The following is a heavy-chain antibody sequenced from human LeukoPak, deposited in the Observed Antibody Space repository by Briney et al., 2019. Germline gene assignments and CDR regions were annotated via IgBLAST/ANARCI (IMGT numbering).Heavy chain of an antibody. CDR3: AKIEGKYQLANVPDH. CDR2: IRYDGNNK. D-gene: IGHD2-2*01. J-gene: IGHJ4*02. CDR1: GFTFSTYG. V-gene: IGHV3-30*02. Sequence: GGSLKLSCAASGFTFSTYGMHWVRQAPGKGLEGVAFIRYDGNNKYYADFVKGRLTISRDNSKNTLYLHMNSLRTEDTAVYYCAKIEGKYQLANVPDHWGQGTLVTVSS.